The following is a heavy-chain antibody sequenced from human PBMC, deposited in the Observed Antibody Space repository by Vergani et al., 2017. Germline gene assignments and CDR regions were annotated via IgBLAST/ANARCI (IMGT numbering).Heavy chain of an antibody. Sequence: QVQLQESGPGLVKPSETLSLTCAVYGGSFSGYYWGWIRQPPGKGLEWIGSIYHSGSTYYNPSLKSRVTISVDTSKNQFSLKLSSVTAADTAVYYCARAGGRSSYIRAATPSNWFDPWGQGTLVTVSS. V-gene: IGHV4-38-2*01. D-gene: IGHD2-15*01. CDR2: IYHSGST. J-gene: IGHJ5*02. CDR1: GGSFSGYY. CDR3: ARAGGRSSYIRAATPSNWFDP.